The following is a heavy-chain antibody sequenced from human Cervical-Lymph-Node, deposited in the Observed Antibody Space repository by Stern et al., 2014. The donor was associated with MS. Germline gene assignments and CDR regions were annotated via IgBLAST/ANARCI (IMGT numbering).Heavy chain of an antibody. J-gene: IGHJ5*02. Sequence: VQLVESGGGVVQPGRSLRLSCAASGFTFSSYGMHWVRQAPGKGLEWVAVIWYDGSNKYYVDSVKGRFTISRDNSKNTLYLQMNSLRAEDTAVYYCARDRARWLQLWFDPWGQGTLVTVSS. D-gene: IGHD5-24*01. CDR2: IWYDGSNK. CDR3: ARDRARWLQLWFDP. V-gene: IGHV3-33*01. CDR1: GFTFSSYG.